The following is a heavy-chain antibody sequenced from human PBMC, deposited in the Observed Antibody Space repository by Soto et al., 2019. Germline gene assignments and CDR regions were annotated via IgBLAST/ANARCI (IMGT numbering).Heavy chain of an antibody. J-gene: IGHJ4*02. CDR3: ARRYSYSFDY. Sequence: PSETLSLTCTVSGGSISSYYWSWIRQPPGKGLERIGDIYYSGNTNYNPSLKSRVTISVDTSKSQFSLELSSVYAADTAVYYCARRYSYSFDYWGQGTLVTVSS. CDR2: IYYSGNT. V-gene: IGHV4-59*08. CDR1: GGSISSYY. D-gene: IGHD1-1*01.